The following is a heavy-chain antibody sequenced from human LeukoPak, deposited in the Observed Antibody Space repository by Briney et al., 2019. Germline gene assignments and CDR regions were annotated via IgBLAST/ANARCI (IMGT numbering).Heavy chain of an antibody. D-gene: IGHD3-22*01. J-gene: IGHJ3*02. CDR1: GGSISSGDYY. Sequence: SETLSLTRTVSGGSISSGDYYWSWIRQPPGKGLEWIGYIYYSGSTYYNPSLKSRVTISVDTSRNQFSLKLSSVTAADTAVYYCARDYYYDSSAPDAFDIWGQGTMVTVSS. CDR2: IYYSGST. V-gene: IGHV4-30-4*01. CDR3: ARDYYYDSSAPDAFDI.